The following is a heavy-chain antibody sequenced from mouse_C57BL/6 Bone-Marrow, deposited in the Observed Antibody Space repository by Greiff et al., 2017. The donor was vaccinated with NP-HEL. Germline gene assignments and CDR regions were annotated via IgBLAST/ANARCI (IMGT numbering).Heavy chain of an antibody. J-gene: IGHJ4*01. V-gene: IGHV14-4*01. CDR2: IDPENGDT. CDR3: TRNYDYAMDY. CDR1: GFNIKDDY. D-gene: IGHD2-1*01. Sequence: DVQLQESGAELVRPGASVKLSCTASGFNIKDDYMHWVKQRPEQGLEWIGWIDPENGDTEYASKFQGKATITADTSSNTAYLQLSSLTSEDTAVYYCTRNYDYAMDYWGQGTSVTVSS.